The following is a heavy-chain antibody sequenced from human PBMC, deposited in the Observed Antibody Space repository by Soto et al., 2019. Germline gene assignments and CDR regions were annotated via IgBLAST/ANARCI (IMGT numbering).Heavy chain of an antibody. CDR2: MNPNSGNT. CDR3: ERGFRVYVAYYMDV. V-gene: IGHV1-8*01. D-gene: IGHD2-8*01. J-gene: IGHJ6*03. Sequence: QVQLVQSGAEVKKPGASVKVSCKASGYTFTSYDINWVRQATGQGLEWMGWMNPNSGNTGYAQKFQGRVTMTRNTSISTAYMELSSLRSEDTAVYYCERGFRVYVAYYMDVWGKGTTVTVSS. CDR1: GYTFTSYD.